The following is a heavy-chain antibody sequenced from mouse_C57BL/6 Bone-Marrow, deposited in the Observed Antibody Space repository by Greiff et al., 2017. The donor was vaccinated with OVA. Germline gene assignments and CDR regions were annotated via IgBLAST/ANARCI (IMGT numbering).Heavy chain of an antibody. Sequence: VKLMESGAELARPGASVKLSCKASGYTFTSYGMSWVKQRPGQGLEWIGEIYPRSGNTYYNEKFKGKATLTADKSSSTAYMELLSLTSEDSAVYFFARRLRRGGDYWGQGTSVTVSS. D-gene: IGHD2-4*01. J-gene: IGHJ4*01. V-gene: IGHV1-81*01. CDR1: GYTFTSYG. CDR3: ARRLRRGGDY. CDR2: IYPRSGNT.